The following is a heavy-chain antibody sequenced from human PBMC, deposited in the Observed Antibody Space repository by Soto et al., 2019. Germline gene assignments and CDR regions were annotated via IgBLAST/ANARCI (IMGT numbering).Heavy chain of an antibody. Sequence: SGVTVANHTQTLTLTCTFSWFLLRTSGMCVSWIRRPPGKALGGLALIDWDDDKYYSTTLKTRLTISKDTSKNQVVLTMTNMDPVDTATYYCARTEMDRSYYGMDVWGQGTPVTVSS. V-gene: IGHV2-70*01. CDR2: IDWDDDK. CDR3: ARTEMDRSYYGMDV. J-gene: IGHJ6*02. CDR1: WFLLRTSGMC.